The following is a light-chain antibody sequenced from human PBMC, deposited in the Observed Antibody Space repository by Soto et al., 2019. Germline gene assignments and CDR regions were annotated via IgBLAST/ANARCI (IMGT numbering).Light chain of an antibody. CDR2: DIS. J-gene: IGKJ4*01. V-gene: IGKV3D-15*01. CDR3: QQYNDWPLT. Sequence: EIVMTQSPATVSVSPGERATLSCRASQSVSSNLAWYQQKPGQAPSLLIYDISARATGIPTRFSASGSGTEFTLTISSLQSEDFAVYYCQQYNDWPLTFGGGTKVEIK. CDR1: QSVSSN.